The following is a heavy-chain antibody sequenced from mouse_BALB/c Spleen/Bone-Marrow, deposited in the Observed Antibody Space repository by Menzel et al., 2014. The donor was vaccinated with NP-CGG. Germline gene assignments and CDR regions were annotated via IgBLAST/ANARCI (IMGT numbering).Heavy chain of an antibody. Sequence: EVHLVESGPGLVKPSQTVSLTCTVTGISITTGNYRWSWIRQFPGNKLEWIGYIYYSGTITYNPSLTSRTTTTRDTSKNQFFLEMNSLTAEDTATYYCARDGGLRGYAMDYWGQGTSVTVSS. D-gene: IGHD2-4*01. CDR3: ARDGGLRGYAMDY. CDR2: IYYSGTI. J-gene: IGHJ4*01. V-gene: IGHV3-5*02. CDR1: GISITTGNYR.